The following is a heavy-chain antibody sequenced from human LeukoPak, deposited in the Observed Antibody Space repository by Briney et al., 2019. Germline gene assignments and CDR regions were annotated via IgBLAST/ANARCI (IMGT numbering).Heavy chain of an antibody. Sequence: PSGTLSLTCAVSGGSISSSNWWSWVRQAPGKGLEWVANIKQDGSEKYYVDSVKGRFTISRDNAKNSLYLQMNSLRAEDTAVYYCARDVPVYNWNDAFDYWGQGTLVTVSS. D-gene: IGHD1-1*01. CDR3: ARDVPVYNWNDAFDY. CDR1: GGSISSSNW. V-gene: IGHV3-7*01. J-gene: IGHJ4*02. CDR2: IKQDGSEK.